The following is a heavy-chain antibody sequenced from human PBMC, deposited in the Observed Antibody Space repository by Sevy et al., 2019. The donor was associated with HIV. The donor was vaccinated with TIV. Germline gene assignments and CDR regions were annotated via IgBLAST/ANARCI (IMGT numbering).Heavy chain of an antibody. J-gene: IGHJ3*02. D-gene: IGHD2-2*01. CDR1: GFTFSSYA. CDR2: ISGSGGST. Sequence: GGSLRLSCATSGFTFSSYAMSWVRQAPGKGLEWVSAISGSGGSTYYADSVKGRFTISRDNSKNTLYLQMNSLRAEDTAVYYCAKDHLLSTDAFDIWGQGTMVTVSS. V-gene: IGHV3-23*01. CDR3: AKDHLLSTDAFDI.